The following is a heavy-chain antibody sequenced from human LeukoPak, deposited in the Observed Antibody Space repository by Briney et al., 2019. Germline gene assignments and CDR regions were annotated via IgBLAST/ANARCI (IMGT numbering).Heavy chain of an antibody. Sequence: PSETLPLTCTVSGGSISSYYWSWIRQPAGKGLEWIGRIYTSGSTNYNPSLKSRVTMSVDTSKNQFSLKLSSVTAADTAVYYCARGPYCSGGSCYPGGASYYYYMDVWGKGTTVTVSS. J-gene: IGHJ6*03. V-gene: IGHV4-4*07. CDR3: ARGPYCSGGSCYPGGASYYYYMDV. D-gene: IGHD2-15*01. CDR2: IYTSGST. CDR1: GGSISSYY.